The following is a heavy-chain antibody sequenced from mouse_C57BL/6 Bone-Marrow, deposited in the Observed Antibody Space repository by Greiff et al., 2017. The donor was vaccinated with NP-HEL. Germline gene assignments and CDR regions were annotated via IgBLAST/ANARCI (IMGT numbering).Heavy chain of an antibody. J-gene: IGHJ4*01. D-gene: IGHD1-1*01. Sequence: VNVVESGAELARPGASVKLSCKASGYTFTSYGISWVKQRTGQGLEWIGEIYPRSGNTYYNEKFKGKATLTADKSSSTAYMELRSLTSEDSAVYFCAPLLRWYAMDYWGQGTSVTVSS. CDR3: APLLRWYAMDY. CDR2: IYPRSGNT. V-gene: IGHV1-81*01. CDR1: GYTFTSYG.